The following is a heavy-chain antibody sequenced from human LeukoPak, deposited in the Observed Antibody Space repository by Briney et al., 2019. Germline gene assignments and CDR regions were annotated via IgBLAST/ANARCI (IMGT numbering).Heavy chain of an antibody. J-gene: IGHJ4*02. CDR3: ATSSPRNYFDH. D-gene: IGHD1-14*01. Sequence: SGGSLRLSCAASGFTFSSYAMSWVRQAPGKGLEWVLGISGTGDSAYHADSVKGRFTVSRDDSKNTIYLQMDSLRAEDTAVYYCATSSPRNYFDHWGQGTLVTVSS. CDR2: ISGTGDSA. V-gene: IGHV3-23*01. CDR1: GFTFSSYA.